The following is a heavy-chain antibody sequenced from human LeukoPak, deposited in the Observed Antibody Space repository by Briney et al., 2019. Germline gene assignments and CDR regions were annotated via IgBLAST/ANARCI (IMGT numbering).Heavy chain of an antibody. V-gene: IGHV4-4*02. CDR3: AGSIAARLDY. D-gene: IGHD6-6*01. J-gene: IGHJ4*02. Sequence: SETLSLTCAVSGGSISSDEWWSGVRQPPGKGLEWIGEIYHSGTTNYNPSLKSRVTISVDKSKNQFSLKLSSVTAADTAVYYCAGSIAARLDYWGQGTLVTVSS. CDR1: GGSISSDEW. CDR2: IYHSGTT.